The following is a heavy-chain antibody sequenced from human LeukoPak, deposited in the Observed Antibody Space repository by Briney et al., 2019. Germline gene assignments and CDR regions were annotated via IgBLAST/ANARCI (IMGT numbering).Heavy chain of an antibody. Sequence: ASVKVSCEAPGYTFTSYGISWVRQAPGQGLEWMGWISAYNGNTNYAQKLQGRVTMTTDTSTSTAYMELRSLRSDDTAVYYCARGDDSSGYYPLGYWGQGTLVTVSS. J-gene: IGHJ4*02. D-gene: IGHD3-22*01. CDR2: ISAYNGNT. CDR1: GYTFTSYG. V-gene: IGHV1-18*01. CDR3: ARGDDSSGYYPLGY.